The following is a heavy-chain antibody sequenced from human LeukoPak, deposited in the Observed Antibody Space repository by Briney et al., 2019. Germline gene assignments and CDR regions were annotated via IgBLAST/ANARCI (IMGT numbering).Heavy chain of an antibody. J-gene: IGHJ3*02. CDR3: ARLSWLSDDSSGYYYRYGAFDI. D-gene: IGHD3-22*01. CDR2: INTNTGNP. CDR1: GYTFTSYA. V-gene: IGHV7-4-1*02. Sequence: ASVKVSCKASGYTFTSYAMNWVRQAPRQGLEWMGWINTNTGNPTYAQGFTGRFVFSLDTSVSTAYLQISSLKAEDTAVYYCARLSWLSDDSSGYYYRYGAFDIWGQGTMVTVSS.